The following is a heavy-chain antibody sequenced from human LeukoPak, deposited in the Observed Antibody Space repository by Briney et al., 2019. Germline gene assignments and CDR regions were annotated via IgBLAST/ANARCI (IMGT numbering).Heavy chain of an antibody. D-gene: IGHD2-15*01. CDR3: ARGHCSGGSCYSYYYYYYMDV. CDR1: GGSFSGYY. J-gene: IGHJ6*03. V-gene: IGHV4-34*01. Sequence: SETLSLTCAVYGGSFSGYYWSWIRQPPGKGLEWSGEINHSGSTNYNPSLKSRVTISVATSKNQFSLKLSSVTAADTVVYYCARGHCSGGSCYSYYYYYYMDVWGKGTTVTVSS. CDR2: INHSGST.